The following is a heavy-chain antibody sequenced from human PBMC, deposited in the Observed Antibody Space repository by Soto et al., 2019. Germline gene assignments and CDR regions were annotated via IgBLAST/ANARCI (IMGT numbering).Heavy chain of an antibody. D-gene: IGHD2-15*01. CDR1: GFTFSSYW. V-gene: IGHV3-74*01. CDR2: INSDGSST. J-gene: IGHJ4*02. Sequence: EVQLVESGGGLVQPGGSLRLSCAASGFTFSSYWMHWVRQAPGKGLVWVSRINSDGSSTVYADSVKGRFTISRDNAKNSLYLQMNSLRAADTAVYYCARVYCSGGSCYSVDYWGQGTLVTVSS. CDR3: ARVYCSGGSCYSVDY.